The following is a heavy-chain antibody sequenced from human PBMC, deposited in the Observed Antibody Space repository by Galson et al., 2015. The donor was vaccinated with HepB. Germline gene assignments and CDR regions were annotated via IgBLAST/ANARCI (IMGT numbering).Heavy chain of an antibody. Sequence: SLRLSCAASGFSVSGHFMSWVRQAPGKGLEWVSVIYVAGSTYYADSVKDRFTISRDNSRITLYLQMNSLRAEDTAVYYCARGTNSGWYGEYWGQGTLVTVSS. V-gene: IGHV3-53*01. CDR2: IYVAGST. D-gene: IGHD6-19*01. CDR1: GFSVSGHF. J-gene: IGHJ4*02. CDR3: ARGTNSGWYGEY.